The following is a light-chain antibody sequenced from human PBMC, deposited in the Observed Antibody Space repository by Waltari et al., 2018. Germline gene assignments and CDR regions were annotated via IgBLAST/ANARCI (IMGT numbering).Light chain of an antibody. CDR3: SSYTSSSTRV. V-gene: IGLV2-14*03. CDR1: TTAIGAYNI. CDR2: DVI. Sequence: QSALTQPASVSGSPGPPIAISCTATTTAIGAYNIVPCYQQPPANAPKLMIYDVINRPSGVSNRFSGSKSGNTASLTISGLQAEDEADYYCSSYTSSSTRVFGTGTKVTVL. J-gene: IGLJ1*01.